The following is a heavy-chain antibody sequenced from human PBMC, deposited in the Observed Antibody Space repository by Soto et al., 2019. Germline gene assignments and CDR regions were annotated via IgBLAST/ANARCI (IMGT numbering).Heavy chain of an antibody. CDR2: IYYSGST. CDR3: AGGDRRYYDFWSGYYEGPVYYYYYMDV. CDR1: GGSISSSSYY. V-gene: IGHV4-39*01. D-gene: IGHD3-3*01. J-gene: IGHJ6*03. Sequence: QLQLQESGPGLVKPSETLSLTCTVSGGSISSSSYYWGWIRQPPGKGLEWIGSIYYSGSTYYNPSLKSRVTITVDRSKNQYSLKLSAVTAADTAVYYCAGGDRRYYDFWSGYYEGPVYYYYYMDVWGKGTTVTVSS.